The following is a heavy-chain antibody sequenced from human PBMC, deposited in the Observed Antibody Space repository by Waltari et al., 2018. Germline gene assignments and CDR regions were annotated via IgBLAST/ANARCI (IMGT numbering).Heavy chain of an antibody. J-gene: IGHJ3*02. CDR2: ISSNGGST. V-gene: IGHV3-64*01. CDR3: ARGLRDSSYDAFDI. CDR1: GFTFSSYA. D-gene: IGHD3-22*01. Sequence: EVQLVESGGGLVQPGGSLRLSCAASGFTFSSYAMHWVRQAPGKGLEYVSAISSNGGSTYYANSVKGRFTISRDNSKNTLYLQMGSLRAEDMAVYYCARGLRDSSYDAFDIWGQGTMVTVSS.